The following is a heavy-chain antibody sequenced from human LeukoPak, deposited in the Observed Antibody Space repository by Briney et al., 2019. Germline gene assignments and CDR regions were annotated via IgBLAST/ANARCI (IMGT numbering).Heavy chain of an antibody. D-gene: IGHD2-15*01. J-gene: IGHJ5*02. V-gene: IGHV3-7*01. CDR3: ARVVGYCTSSSCINWFDP. CDR2: IKQDGSEK. Sequence: PGGSLRLSCAASGFTFSSYAMSWVRQAPGKGLEWVANIKQDGSEKYYVDSVKGRFTISRDNAKNSLYLQMNSLRAEDTAVYYCARVVGYCTSSSCINWFDPWGQGTLVTVSS. CDR1: GFTFSSYA.